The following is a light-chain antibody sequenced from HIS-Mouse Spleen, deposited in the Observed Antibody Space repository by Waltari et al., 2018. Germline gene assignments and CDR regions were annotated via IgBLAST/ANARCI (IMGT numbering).Light chain of an antibody. J-gene: IGKJ2*01. CDR3: QQYGSSYT. CDR1: QSVSSSY. V-gene: IGKV3-20*01. Sequence: EIVLTQSPGTLSLSPGERATLSYRASQSVSSSYLAWYQQKPGQAPRLLIYGASSRATGIPDRFSGSGSGTDFTLTISRLEPEDFAVYYCQQYGSSYTFGQGTKLEIK. CDR2: GAS.